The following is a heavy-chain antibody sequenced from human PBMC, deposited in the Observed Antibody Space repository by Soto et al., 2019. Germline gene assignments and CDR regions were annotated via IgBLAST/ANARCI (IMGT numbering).Heavy chain of an antibody. J-gene: IGHJ4*02. V-gene: IGHV1-24*01. CDR1: GYTLTGLS. CDR2: FDPEDGET. D-gene: IGHD3-22*01. CDR3: ATELPSSSGYYD. Sequence: ASVKVSWKVSGYTLTGLSMHWVRQAPGKGLEWMGGFDPEDGETIYAQKFQGRVTMTEDTSTDTAYMELSSLRSEDTAVYYCATELPSSSGYYDWGQGTLVTVSS.